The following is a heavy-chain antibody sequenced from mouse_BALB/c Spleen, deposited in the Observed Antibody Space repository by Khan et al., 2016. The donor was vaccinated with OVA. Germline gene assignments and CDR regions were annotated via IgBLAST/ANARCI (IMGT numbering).Heavy chain of an antibody. V-gene: IGHV1-7*01. Sequence: QVQLKQSGADLAKPGASVNMSCKASGYTFTSYCMHWVKQRPGQGLEWIGYINPSTGYTEYNQKFKDKATFTADKSSSTAYLQLSSLTSEDTAVYDCASYPGDNYDYWGQGTTLTVSS. D-gene: IGHD1-1*02. CDR2: INPSTGYT. CDR1: GYTFTSYC. J-gene: IGHJ2*01. CDR3: ASYPGDNYDY.